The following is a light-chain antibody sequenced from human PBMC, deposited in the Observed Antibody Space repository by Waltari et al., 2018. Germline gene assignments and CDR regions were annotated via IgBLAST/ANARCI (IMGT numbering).Light chain of an antibody. J-gene: IGKJ2*01. CDR1: ESLFYSPDHKSY. CDR2: RAF. Sequence: DTVMTQSPDSLAVSLGERATINCKSSESLFYSPDHKSYLAWYQQKPGQPPQLLLSRAFTRESGVPDRFSGSGSGTDFTLTISSLQAADVAVYFCQQYYSTPYTFGRGTRLEI. CDR3: QQYYSTPYT. V-gene: IGKV4-1*01.